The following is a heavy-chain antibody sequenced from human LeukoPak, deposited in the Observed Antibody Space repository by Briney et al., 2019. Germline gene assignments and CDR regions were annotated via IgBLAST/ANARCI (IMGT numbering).Heavy chain of an antibody. CDR1: GFTFSSYS. CDR3: ARLSAYYYGSYFYYYMDV. CDR2: ISTSSSYI. J-gene: IGHJ6*03. V-gene: IGHV3-21*01. Sequence: PGGSLRLSCAASGFTFSSYSMSWVRQAPGKGLEWVSSISTSSSYIYYADSVKGRFTISRDNAKNSLYLQMNSLRAEDTAVYYCARLSAYYYGSYFYYYMDVWGKGTTVTVSS. D-gene: IGHD3-10*01.